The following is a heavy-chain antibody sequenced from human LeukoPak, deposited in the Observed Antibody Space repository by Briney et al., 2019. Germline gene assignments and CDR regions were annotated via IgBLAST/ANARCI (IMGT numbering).Heavy chain of an antibody. D-gene: IGHD1-26*01. CDR1: GFTFSSYA. CDR3: AKDVSGSYYSFDC. J-gene: IGHJ4*02. V-gene: IGHV3-30*02. Sequence: GGSLRLSCAASGFTFSSYAMHWVRQAPGKGLEWVAFIRYDGSNKYYADSVKGRFTISRDNSKNTLYLQMNSLRAEDTAVYYCAKDVSGSYYSFDCWGQGTLVTVSS. CDR2: IRYDGSNK.